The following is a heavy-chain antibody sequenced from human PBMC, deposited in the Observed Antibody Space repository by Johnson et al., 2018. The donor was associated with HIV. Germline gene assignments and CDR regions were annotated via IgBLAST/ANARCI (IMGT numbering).Heavy chain of an antibody. CDR1: GLSFSTYA. D-gene: IGHD3-22*01. V-gene: IGHV3-7*05. Sequence: VQLVESGGGLVQPGGSLSLSCAASGLSFSTYAMNWVRQAPGKGLEWVANIKEDGSEKYYVAYVKGRFTISRDNAKNSRYLQMNRLSAEDTAVYYCARDENDSRLDDAFDVWGQGTMVTVSS. CDR2: IKEDGSEK. J-gene: IGHJ3*01. CDR3: ARDENDSRLDDAFDV.